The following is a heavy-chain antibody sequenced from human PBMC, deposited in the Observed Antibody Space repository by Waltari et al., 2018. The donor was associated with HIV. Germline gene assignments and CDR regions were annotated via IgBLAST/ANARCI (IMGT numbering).Heavy chain of an antibody. CDR2: IIPIFGTA. CDR3: ARDRGPLLFYFDY. V-gene: IGHV1-69*06. J-gene: IGHJ4*02. D-gene: IGHD2-8*02. Sequence: QVQLVQSGAEVKKPGSSVKVSCKASGGTFSSYAISWVRQAPGQGLEWMGGIIPIFGTANYAQKVQGRVTITADISTSTAYMELSSLRSEDSAMYYCARDRGPLLFYFDYWGQGTLVTVSS. CDR1: GGTFSSYA.